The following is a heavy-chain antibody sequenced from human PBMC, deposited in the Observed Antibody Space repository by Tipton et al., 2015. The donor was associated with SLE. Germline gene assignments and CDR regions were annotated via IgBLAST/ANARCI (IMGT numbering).Heavy chain of an antibody. Sequence: TLSLTCTVSGGSIRSGDHYWSWIRQPPGKGLEWIGEINHSGSTNYNPSLKSRVTISVDTSKNQFSLRLSSVTAADTAVYFCARDLDGGNSGPFFDFWGQGTLVTVSS. CDR1: GGSIRSGDHY. J-gene: IGHJ4*02. CDR2: INHSGST. V-gene: IGHV4-30-4*01. D-gene: IGHD4-23*01. CDR3: ARDLDGGNSGPFFDF.